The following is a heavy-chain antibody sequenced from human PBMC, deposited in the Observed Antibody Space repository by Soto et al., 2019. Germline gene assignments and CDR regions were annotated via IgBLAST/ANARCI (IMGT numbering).Heavy chain of an antibody. CDR1: GFTFSSYW. CDR3: ARESIAVAGINFDY. J-gene: IGHJ4*02. D-gene: IGHD6-19*01. CDR2: IKQDGSEK. V-gene: IGHV3-7*01. Sequence: GGSLRLSCAASGFTFSSYWMSWVRQAPGKGLEWVANIKQDGSEKYYVDSVKGRFTISRDNAKNSLYLQMNSLRAEDTAVYYCARESIAVAGINFDYWGQGTLVTVSS.